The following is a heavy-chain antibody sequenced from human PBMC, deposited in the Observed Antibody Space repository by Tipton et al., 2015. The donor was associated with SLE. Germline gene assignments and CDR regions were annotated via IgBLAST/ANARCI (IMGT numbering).Heavy chain of an antibody. Sequence: TLSLTCAVSGYSISSGYYWGWIRQPPGKGLEWIGSIYHSGSTYYNPSLKSRVTISVDTFKDQFSLKLSSVTAADTAVYYCARQDYDSSGYYLQDFDYWGQGTLDTVSS. CDR3: ARQDYDSSGYYLQDFDY. D-gene: IGHD3-22*01. CDR2: IYHSGST. V-gene: IGHV4-38-2*01. J-gene: IGHJ4*02. CDR1: GYSISSGYY.